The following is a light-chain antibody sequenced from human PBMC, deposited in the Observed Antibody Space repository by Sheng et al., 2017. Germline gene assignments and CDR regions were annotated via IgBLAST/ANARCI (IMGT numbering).Light chain of an antibody. CDR1: QSLLHSNGYNY. V-gene: IGKV2-28*01. J-gene: IGKJ4*01. Sequence: DIVMTQSPLSLPVTPGEPASISCRSSQSLLHSNGYNYLDWYLQKPGQSPQLLIYLGSNRASGVPDRFSGSGSGTDFTLKISRVEAEDVGVYYCMQAXQTITFGGGTKVEDQT. CDR3: MQAXQTIT. CDR2: LGS.